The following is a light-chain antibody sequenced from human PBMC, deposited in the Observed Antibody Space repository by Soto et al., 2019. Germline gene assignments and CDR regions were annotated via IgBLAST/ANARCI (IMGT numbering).Light chain of an antibody. J-gene: IGLJ1*01. Sequence: QSALTQPASVSGSPGQSITISCTGTSSDVGDYNYVSWYQQHPGKAPKLMIYEVSNRPSGVSNRFSGSKSDNTASLTISGLQAEDEADYYCSSYTSSYVFGTGTKVTVL. CDR1: SSDVGDYNY. CDR3: SSYTSSYV. V-gene: IGLV2-14*01. CDR2: EVS.